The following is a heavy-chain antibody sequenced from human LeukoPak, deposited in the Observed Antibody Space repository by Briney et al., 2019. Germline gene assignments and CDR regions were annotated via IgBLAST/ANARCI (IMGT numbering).Heavy chain of an antibody. CDR3: ARGPNYTPYFDY. D-gene: IGHD1-7*01. CDR1: GFTFSSYW. CDR2: INSDGSST. V-gene: IGHV3-74*01. Sequence: GGSLRLSCAASGFTFSSYWMHWVRQAPGKGLVWVSRINSDGSSTSYADSVKGRFTISRDNAKNTLYLQMSSLRAEDTAVYYCARGPNYTPYFDYWGQGTLVTVSS. J-gene: IGHJ4*02.